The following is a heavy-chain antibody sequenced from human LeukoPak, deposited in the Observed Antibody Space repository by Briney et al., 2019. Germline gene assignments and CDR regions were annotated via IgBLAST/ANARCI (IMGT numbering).Heavy chain of an antibody. CDR2: IYYSGST. CDR1: GGSISSSY. V-gene: IGHV4-59*01. CDR3: AREIIVTGTRDWFDP. Sequence: SETLSLTRTVSGGSISSSYWSWFRQPPGKGLEWIGYIYYSGSTNYNPSLKSRVTISVDTSKNHFSLKLSSVTAADTAVYYCAREIIVTGTRDWFDPWGQGTLVTVSS. J-gene: IGHJ5*02. D-gene: IGHD6-19*01.